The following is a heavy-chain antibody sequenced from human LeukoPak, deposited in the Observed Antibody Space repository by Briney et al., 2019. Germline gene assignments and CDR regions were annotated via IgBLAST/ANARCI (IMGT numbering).Heavy chain of an antibody. V-gene: IGHV4-34*01. D-gene: IGHD6-13*01. Sequence: SETLSLTCAVYGVSFSGYYWSWIRQPPGKGLEWIGEINHSGSTNYNPSLKSRVTISVDTSKNQFSLKLSSVTAADTAVYYCARGRSSSSWYQVDYWGQGTLVTVSS. CDR2: INHSGST. J-gene: IGHJ4*02. CDR3: ARGRSSSSWYQVDY. CDR1: GVSFSGYY.